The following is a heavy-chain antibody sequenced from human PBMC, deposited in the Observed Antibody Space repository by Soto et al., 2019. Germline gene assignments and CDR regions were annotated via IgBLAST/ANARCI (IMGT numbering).Heavy chain of an antibody. CDR1: GFTFSSYD. Sequence: GGSLRLSFAASGFTFSSYDMHWVRQATGKGLEWVSAIGTAGDPYYPGSVKGRFTISRENAKNSLYLQMNSLRAGDTAVYYCARGAHYDILTGYPTIMYGMDVWGQGTTVTV. CDR2: IGTAGDP. D-gene: IGHD3-9*01. V-gene: IGHV3-13*05. CDR3: ARGAHYDILTGYPTIMYGMDV. J-gene: IGHJ6*02.